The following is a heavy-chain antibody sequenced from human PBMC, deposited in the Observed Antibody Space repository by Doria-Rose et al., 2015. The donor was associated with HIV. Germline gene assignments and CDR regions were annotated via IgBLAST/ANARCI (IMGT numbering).Heavy chain of an antibody. CDR1: GVSLSSPGMG. J-gene: IGHJ4*02. CDR2: IFSDDER. Sequence: QVTLKESDPVLVKPTETLTLTCTVSGVSLSSPGMGASWIRQPPGKALEWLANIFSDDERSYQTSLKSRLTISRGTSKSQVVLTMTDMDPVDTATYYCARIKSSRWYHKYYFDFWGQGTLVIVSA. V-gene: IGHV2-26*01. CDR3: ARIKSSRWYHKYYFDF. D-gene: IGHD6-13*01.